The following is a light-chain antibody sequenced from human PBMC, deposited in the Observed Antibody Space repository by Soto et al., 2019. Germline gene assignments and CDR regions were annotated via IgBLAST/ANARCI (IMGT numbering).Light chain of an antibody. CDR1: QSVSSN. CDR3: QQYNNWPQT. Sequence: EIVMTQSPATLSVSPGERATLSCRASQSVSSNLVWYQQKPGQAPRLLIYGASTRATGISARFSGSGSGTEFTLTISSLLSEDFAVYYCQQYNNWPQTFGQGTKVEIK. V-gene: IGKV3-15*01. J-gene: IGKJ1*01. CDR2: GAS.